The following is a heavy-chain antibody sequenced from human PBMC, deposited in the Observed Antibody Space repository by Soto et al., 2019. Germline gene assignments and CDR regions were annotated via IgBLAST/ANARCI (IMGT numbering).Heavy chain of an antibody. Sequence: SETLSLTCAVSGGSTSSSNWWSWVRQPPGKGLEWIGEIYHSGSTNYNPSLKSRVTISVDKSKNQFSLKLSSVTAADMAVYYCARFRFLEWFDAFDIWGQGTMVTVSS. V-gene: IGHV4-4*02. J-gene: IGHJ3*02. CDR1: GGSTSSSNW. CDR3: ARFRFLEWFDAFDI. D-gene: IGHD3-3*01. CDR2: IYHSGST.